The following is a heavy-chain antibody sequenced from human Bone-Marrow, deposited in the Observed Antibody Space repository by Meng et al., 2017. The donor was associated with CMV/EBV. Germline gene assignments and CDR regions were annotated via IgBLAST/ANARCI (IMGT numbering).Heavy chain of an antibody. V-gene: IGHV1-18*01. D-gene: IGHD2-21*01. J-gene: IGHJ5*02. Sequence: ASVKVSCKASGYTFTSYGISWVRQAPGQGLEWMGWISAYNGNTNYAQKLQGRVTMTTDTSTSTAYMELRSLRSDDPAVDYGARGAWENCGGDCYYNWFDPWGQGTLVTVSS. CDR2: ISAYNGNT. CDR1: GYTFTSYG. CDR3: ARGAWENCGGDCYYNWFDP.